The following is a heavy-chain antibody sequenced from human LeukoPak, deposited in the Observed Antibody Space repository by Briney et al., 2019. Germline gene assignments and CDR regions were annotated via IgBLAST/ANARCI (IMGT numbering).Heavy chain of an antibody. J-gene: IGHJ4*02. CDR1: GYSFTSYW. CDR2: IYPGDSDT. CDR3: ARQHSSSWYYFDY. D-gene: IGHD6-13*01. V-gene: IGHV5-51*01. Sequence: GESLKISCKGSGYSFTSYWIGWVRQMPGKGLEWMGIIYPGDSDTRYSPSFQGQVTISADKSSSTAYLQWSSLKASDTAMYYCARQHSSSWYYFDYWGQGTLVTVSS.